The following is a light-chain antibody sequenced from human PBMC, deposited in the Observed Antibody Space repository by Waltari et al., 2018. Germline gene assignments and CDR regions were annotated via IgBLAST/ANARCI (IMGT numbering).Light chain of an antibody. V-gene: IGKV3-20*01. CDR1: QSISGY. Sequence: TQPTGTLSLTPGERATLSCRASQSISGYLAWYQQKPGQAPRLLIYGASTMATGIPSRFSGSGSGTDFSLTISGLEPEDSAVYYCQHHFRLPSTFGQGTKVEIK. CDR3: QHHFRLPST. CDR2: GAS. J-gene: IGKJ1*01.